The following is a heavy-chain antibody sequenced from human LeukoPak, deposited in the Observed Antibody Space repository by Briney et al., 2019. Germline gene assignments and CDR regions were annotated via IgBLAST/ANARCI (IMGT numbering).Heavy chain of an antibody. D-gene: IGHD3-10*01. Sequence: GRSLRLSCAASGFTVSSSHMSWVRQAPGKGLEWVSVIYSDGSTYYAASVSGRFTISRVNSKDTVSLQMNGLRAEDTAVYYCARVWFGDKSHFDSWGQGTLVTVSS. J-gene: IGHJ4*02. V-gene: IGHV3-53*01. CDR3: ARVWFGDKSHFDS. CDR2: IYSDGST. CDR1: GFTVSSSH.